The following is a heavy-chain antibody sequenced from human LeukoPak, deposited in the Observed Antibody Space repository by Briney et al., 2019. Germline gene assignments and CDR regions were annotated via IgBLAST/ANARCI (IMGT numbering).Heavy chain of an antibody. V-gene: IGHV4-30-2*01. CDR3: ARDPYGDYGGAY. CDR1: GGSISSGGYS. CDR2: IYHSGST. Sequence: SQTLSLTCAVSGGSISSGGYSWSWIRQPPGKGLEWIGYIYHSGSTYYNPSLKSRVTISVDRSKNQFSLKLSSVTAADTAVYYCARDPYGDYGGAYWGQGTLVTVSS. D-gene: IGHD4-17*01. J-gene: IGHJ4*02.